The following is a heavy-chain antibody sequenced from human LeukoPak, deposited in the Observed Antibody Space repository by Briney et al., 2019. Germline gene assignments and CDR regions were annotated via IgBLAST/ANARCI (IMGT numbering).Heavy chain of an antibody. D-gene: IGHD6-6*01. V-gene: IGHV3-21*01. CDR1: GFTFSSYS. J-gene: IGHJ5*02. CDR3: ARDSRGAARLFRWFDP. CDR2: ISSSSSYI. Sequence: GGSLRLSCAASGFTFSSYSMNWVRQAPGKGLEWVSSISSSSSYIYYADSVKGRFTISRDNAKNSLYLQMNSLRAEDTAVYYCARDSRGAARLFRWFDPWGQGTLVTVSS.